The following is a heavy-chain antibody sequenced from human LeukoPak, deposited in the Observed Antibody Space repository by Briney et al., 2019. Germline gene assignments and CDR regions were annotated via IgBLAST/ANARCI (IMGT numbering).Heavy chain of an antibody. Sequence: PGGSLRLSCAASGFTFSSYAMHWVRQAPGKGLEWVAVISYDGSNKYYADSVKGRFTISRDNSKNTLYLQMNSLRAEDTAVYYCAGGSSGYFPVDYWGQGTLVTVSS. CDR3: AGGSSGYFPVDY. V-gene: IGHV3-30-3*01. CDR2: ISYDGSNK. J-gene: IGHJ4*02. D-gene: IGHD3-22*01. CDR1: GFTFSSYA.